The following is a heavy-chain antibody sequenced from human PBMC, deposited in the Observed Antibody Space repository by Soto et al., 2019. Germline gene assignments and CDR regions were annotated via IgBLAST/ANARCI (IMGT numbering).Heavy chain of an antibody. Sequence: ASVKVSCKASGYTFTGYYLHWVRQAPGQGFEWMGWINPNTGVTSFAQNFQGRVTMTRDTSIRKAYMELSWLRSDDTAIYYCARKLIAASGTFHYWGQGNLVTVSS. J-gene: IGHJ4*02. D-gene: IGHD6-13*01. CDR1: GYTFTGYY. V-gene: IGHV1-2*02. CDR3: ARKLIAASGTFHY. CDR2: INPNTGVT.